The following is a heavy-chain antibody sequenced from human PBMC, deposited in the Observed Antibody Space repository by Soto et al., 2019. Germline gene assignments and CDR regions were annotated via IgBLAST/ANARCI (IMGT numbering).Heavy chain of an antibody. CDR1: GGSISSGDYS. CDR2: IYSNGSA. V-gene: IGHV4-30-4*01. Sequence: LSLTCTVSGGSISSGDYSWSWIRQPPGKGLECIAYIYSNGSAYYNPSLKRRVTVLVDTSRNQFSLTLRYVTAADTAVYYCARDTGSGPSWFDPWGQGTLVTVSS. J-gene: IGHJ5*01. CDR3: ARDTGSGPSWFDP. D-gene: IGHD3-10*01.